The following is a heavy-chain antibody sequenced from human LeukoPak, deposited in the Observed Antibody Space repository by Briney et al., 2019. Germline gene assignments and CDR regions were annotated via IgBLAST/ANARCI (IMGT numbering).Heavy chain of an antibody. Sequence: PGRSLRLSCTASGFTFDDYAMSWVRQAPGKGLEWVSGISGSSGSTYYADSVKGRFTISRDNSKNTLYLQMNSLRAEDTAVYYCAKEASDIVVVPAAMMDVWGQGTTVTVSS. CDR3: AKEASDIVVVPAAMMDV. J-gene: IGHJ6*02. CDR1: GFTFDDYA. V-gene: IGHV3-23*01. CDR2: ISGSSGST. D-gene: IGHD2-2*01.